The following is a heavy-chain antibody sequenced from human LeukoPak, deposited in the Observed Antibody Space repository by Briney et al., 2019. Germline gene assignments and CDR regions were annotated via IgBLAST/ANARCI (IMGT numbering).Heavy chain of an antibody. CDR2: IRYDGSNK. D-gene: IGHD6-6*01. CDR1: GFTFSSYG. Sequence: PGGSLRLSCAASGFTFSSYGIHWVRQAPGKGLEWVAFIRYDGSNKYYADSVKGRFTISRDNSKNTLYLQMNSLRAEDTAVYYCAKDLAARREPSGICDYWGQGTLVTVSS. CDR3: AKDLAARREPSGICDY. V-gene: IGHV3-30*02. J-gene: IGHJ4*02.